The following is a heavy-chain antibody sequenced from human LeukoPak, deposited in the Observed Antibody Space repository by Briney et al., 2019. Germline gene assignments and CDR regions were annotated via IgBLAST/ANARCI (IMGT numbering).Heavy chain of an antibody. CDR3: ARGQTTTVAGTWDY. Sequence: GGSLRLSCAASGFTFSAYWMSWVRQAPGKGLEWVANIKQDGSEKYYVDSVKGQFTISRDNAKNSLYLQMNSLRAEDTAVYYCARGQTTTVAGTWDYWGQGTLVTVSS. J-gene: IGHJ4*02. CDR2: IKQDGSEK. CDR1: GFTFSAYW. V-gene: IGHV3-7*01. D-gene: IGHD6-19*01.